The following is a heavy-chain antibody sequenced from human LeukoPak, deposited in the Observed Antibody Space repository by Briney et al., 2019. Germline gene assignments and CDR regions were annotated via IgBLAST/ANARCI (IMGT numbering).Heavy chain of an antibody. CDR2: INPDGSRT. Sequence: GGSLRLSCAASGLTLSSYWIHCVRQAPGEGLVWVSRINPDGSRTDYADSVKGRFTISRDNTKNTVDLQMNSLRAEDTAAYYCARDFEAPSNCWGQGTLVTVSS. CDR1: GLTLSSYW. CDR3: ARDFEAPSNC. V-gene: IGHV3-74*01. D-gene: IGHD3-9*01. J-gene: IGHJ4*02.